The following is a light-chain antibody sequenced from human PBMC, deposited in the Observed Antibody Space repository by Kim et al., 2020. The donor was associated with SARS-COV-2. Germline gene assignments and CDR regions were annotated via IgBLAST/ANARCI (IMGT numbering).Light chain of an antibody. Sequence: VALGQTVRITCKGDRLRSYYASWYQQKPGQAPVLGIYGKNNRPSGIPDRFSGSSSGNTASLTITGAQAEDEADYYCNSRDSSGPVVFGGGTKLTVL. CDR2: GKN. V-gene: IGLV3-19*01. CDR1: RLRSYY. CDR3: NSRDSSGPVV. J-gene: IGLJ2*01.